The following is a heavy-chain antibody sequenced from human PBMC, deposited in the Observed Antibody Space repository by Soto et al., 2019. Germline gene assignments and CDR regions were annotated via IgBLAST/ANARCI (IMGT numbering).Heavy chain of an antibody. CDR3: ARWYYDILTGTGLNYYYYYMDV. D-gene: IGHD3-9*01. CDR2: MNPNSGNT. J-gene: IGHJ6*03. CDR1: GYTFTSYD. V-gene: IGHV1-8*01. Sequence: ASVKVSCKASGYTFTSYDINWVRQATGQGLEWMGWMNPNSGNTGYAQKFQGRVTMTRNTSISTAYMELSSLRSEDTAVYYCARWYYDILTGTGLNYYYYYMDVWGKGTTVTVSS.